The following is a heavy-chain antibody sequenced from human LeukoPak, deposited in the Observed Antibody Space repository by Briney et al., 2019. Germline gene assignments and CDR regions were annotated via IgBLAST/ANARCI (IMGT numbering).Heavy chain of an antibody. CDR3: TRDARQFVNHDVFDF. CDR2: ISRDSNYI. D-gene: IGHD3-16*02. V-gene: IGHV3-21*01. J-gene: IGHJ3*01. CDR1: GFTFSTYS. Sequence: NSGGSLRLSCAASGFTFSTYSMNWVRQAPGKGLEWVSSISRDSNYIYQADSVKGRFTVSRDNAKNSLFLQMNSLRAGDAAVYYCTRDARQFVNHDVFDFWGQGTMVTVSS.